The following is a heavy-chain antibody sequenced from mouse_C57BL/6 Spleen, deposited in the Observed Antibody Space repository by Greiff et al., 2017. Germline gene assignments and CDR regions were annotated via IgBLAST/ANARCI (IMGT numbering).Heavy chain of an antibody. Sequence: EVQLVESGGDLVKPGGSLKLSCAASGSTFSSYGMSWVRQTPDKRLEWVATISSGGSYTYYPDSVKGRYTISRDNAKNTLYLQMSSLESEDTAMYYCAKDGKDAMDYWGQGTSVTVSS. CDR2: ISSGGSYT. CDR1: GSTFSSYG. V-gene: IGHV5-6*01. D-gene: IGHD2-1*01. CDR3: AKDGKDAMDY. J-gene: IGHJ4*01.